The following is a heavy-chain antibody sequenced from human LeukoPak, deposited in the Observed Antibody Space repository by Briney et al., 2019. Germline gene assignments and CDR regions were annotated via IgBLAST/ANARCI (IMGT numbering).Heavy chain of an antibody. CDR1: GGTFSSYA. V-gene: IGHV1-69*04. CDR2: IIPILGIA. J-gene: IGHJ4*02. Sequence: GSSVKVSCKASGGTFSSYAISWVRQAPGQGLEWMGRIIPILGIANYAQKFQGRVTITADKSTSTAYMELSSLRSEDTAVYYCAVDTATLGAPAPFDYWGQGTLVTVSS. CDR3: AVDTATLGAPAPFDY. D-gene: IGHD5-18*01.